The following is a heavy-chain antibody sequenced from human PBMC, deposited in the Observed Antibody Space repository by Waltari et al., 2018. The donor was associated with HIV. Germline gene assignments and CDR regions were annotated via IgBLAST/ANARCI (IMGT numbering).Heavy chain of an antibody. CDR2: ITLIFGAT. V-gene: IGHV1-69*01. D-gene: IGHD1-26*01. CDR3: ARGSSGSYRWFDP. Sequence: QEQLVQSGAEVKKPGSSVKVSCQASGGTFRSNAISWVRQAPGHGLEWMGGITLIFGATNYAQKFHGRLTINADESTGTVYMELSNLTFEDTAVYYCARGSSGSYRWFDPWGHGTLVTVSS. J-gene: IGHJ5*02. CDR1: GGTFRSNA.